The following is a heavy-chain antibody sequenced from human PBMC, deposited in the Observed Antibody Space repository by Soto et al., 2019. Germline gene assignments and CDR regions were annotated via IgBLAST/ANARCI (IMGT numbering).Heavy chain of an antibody. CDR2: IRGSGVTT. CDR1: GFTFSSYA. CDR3: AKVRSTTIFDVVSRFDY. D-gene: IGHD3-3*01. J-gene: IGHJ4*02. Sequence: GGSLRLSCAASGFTFSSYAMSWVRQAPGKGLECVSTIRGSGVTTYYADSGKGRFTISRDNSKNTLYLQMNSLKAEHTAVYYCAKVRSTTIFDVVSRFDYRGQGTLVTVSS. V-gene: IGHV3-23*01.